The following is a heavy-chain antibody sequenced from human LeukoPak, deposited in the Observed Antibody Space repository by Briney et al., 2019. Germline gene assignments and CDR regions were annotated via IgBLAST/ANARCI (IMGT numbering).Heavy chain of an antibody. CDR2: INPSGGST. D-gene: IGHD5-24*01. V-gene: IGHV1-46*01. Sequence: ASVKVSCKASGYTFTSYGISWVRQAPGQGLEWMGIINPSGGSTSYAQKFQGRVTMTRDMSTSTVYMELSSLRSEDTAVYYCARERVEMVYAFDIWGQGTMVTVSS. CDR3: ARERVEMVYAFDI. CDR1: GYTFTSYG. J-gene: IGHJ3*02.